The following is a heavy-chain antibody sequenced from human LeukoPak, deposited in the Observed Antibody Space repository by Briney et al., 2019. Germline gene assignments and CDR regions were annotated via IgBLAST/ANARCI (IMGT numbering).Heavy chain of an antibody. CDR1: GFTVSSNY. J-gene: IGHJ6*04. CDR2: IYSGGST. Sequence: GGSLRLSCAASGFTVSSNYMSWVRQAPGKGLEWVSVIYSGGSTYYADSVKGRFTISRDNSKNTLYLQMNSLRAEDTAVYYRARGHIPILDGMDVWGKGTTVTVSS. V-gene: IGHV3-53*01. D-gene: IGHD2-2*02. CDR3: ARGHIPILDGMDV.